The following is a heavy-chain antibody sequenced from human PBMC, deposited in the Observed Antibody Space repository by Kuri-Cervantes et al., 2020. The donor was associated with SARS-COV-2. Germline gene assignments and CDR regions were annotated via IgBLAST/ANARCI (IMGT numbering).Heavy chain of an antibody. D-gene: IGHD5-18*01. CDR3: TTGIQLWSGDY. Sequence: GESLKISCAASGFTFDDYAMNWVRQAPGKGLEWVGRIKSKTDGGTTDYAAPVKGRFTISRDDSKNTLYLQMNSLKTEDTAVYYCTTGIQLWSGDYWGQGTLVTVSS. J-gene: IGHJ4*02. CDR1: GFTFDDYA. V-gene: IGHV3-15*07. CDR2: IKSKTDGGTT.